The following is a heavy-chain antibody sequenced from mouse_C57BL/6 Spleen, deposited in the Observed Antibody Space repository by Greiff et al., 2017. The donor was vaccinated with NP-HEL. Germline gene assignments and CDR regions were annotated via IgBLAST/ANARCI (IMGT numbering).Heavy chain of an antibody. CDR1: GFTFSDYG. CDR2: ISSGSSTI. V-gene: IGHV5-17*01. D-gene: IGHD1-1*01. J-gene: IGHJ3*01. Sequence: EVKLMESGGGLVKPGGSLKLSCAASGFTFSDYGMHWVRQAPEKGLEWVAYISSGSSTIYYADTVKGRFTIARDNAKNTLFLRMTSLRAEDTAMCYCAGGSSSWFAYWGQGTLVTVSA. CDR3: AGGSSSWFAY.